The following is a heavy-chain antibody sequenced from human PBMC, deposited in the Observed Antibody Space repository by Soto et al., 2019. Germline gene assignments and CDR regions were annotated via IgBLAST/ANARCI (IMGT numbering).Heavy chain of an antibody. Sequence: QVQLQESGPGLVKPSQTLSLTCSVSGDSISSGYYWTWIRQHPGKGLEWIGYIYYSGNTYYNPSLKSRVTISVDTSKNQFSLKLSSVTAADTAVYYCASTDYVAYYMDVWGQGTTVTVSS. D-gene: IGHD3-10*02. CDR3: ASTDYVAYYMDV. CDR1: GDSISSGYY. V-gene: IGHV4-31*03. CDR2: IYYSGNT. J-gene: IGHJ6*03.